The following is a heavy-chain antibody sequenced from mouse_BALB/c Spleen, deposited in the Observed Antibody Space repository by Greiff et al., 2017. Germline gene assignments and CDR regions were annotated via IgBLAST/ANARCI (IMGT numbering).Heavy chain of an antibody. J-gene: IGHJ2*01. V-gene: IGHV5-6-3*01. CDR2: INSNGGST. Sequence: EVKVVESGGGLVQPGGSLKLSCAASGFTFSSYGMSWVRQTPDKRLELVATINSNGGSTYYPDSVKGRFTISRDNAKNTLYLQMSSLKSEDTAMYYCLRHYFDYWGQGTTLTVSS. CDR3: LRHYFDY. CDR1: GFTFSSYG. D-gene: IGHD2-12*01.